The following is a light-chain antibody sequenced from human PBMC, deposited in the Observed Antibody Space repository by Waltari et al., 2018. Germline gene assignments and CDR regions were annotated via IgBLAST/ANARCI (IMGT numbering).Light chain of an antibody. CDR1: ALPKQY. Sequence: SYELTQPPSVSVSPGQTARITCPGDALPKQYAYWYQQKPGQAPVLVIYKDSERPSRIPERFSGSSSGTTVTLPITGVQAEDEADYYCQSADNSGTYYVFGTGTKVTVL. J-gene: IGLJ1*01. V-gene: IGLV3-25*03. CDR3: QSADNSGTYYV. CDR2: KDS.